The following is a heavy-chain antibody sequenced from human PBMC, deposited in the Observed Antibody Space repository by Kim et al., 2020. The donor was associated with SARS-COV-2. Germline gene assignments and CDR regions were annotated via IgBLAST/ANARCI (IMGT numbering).Heavy chain of an antibody. CDR2: ISSSSSYI. D-gene: IGHD1-1*01. J-gene: IGHJ5*02. CDR3: ARRCGTTGTTPWISWFDP. V-gene: IGHV3-21*01. CDR1: GFTFSSYS. Sequence: GGSLRLSCAASGFTFSSYSMNWVRQAPGKGLEWVSSISSSSSYIYYADSVKGRFTISRDNAKNSLYLQMNSLRAEDTAVYYCARRCGTTGTTPWISWFDPWGQGTLVTVSS.